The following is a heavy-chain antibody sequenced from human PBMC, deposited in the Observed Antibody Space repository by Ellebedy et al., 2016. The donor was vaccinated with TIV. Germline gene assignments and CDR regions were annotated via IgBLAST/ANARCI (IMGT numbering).Heavy chain of an antibody. V-gene: IGHV3-11*01. CDR1: GFIFSDYY. D-gene: IGHD6-25*01. CDR2: ISSSTSTI. CDR3: AKAPAAPAFDI. J-gene: IGHJ3*02. Sequence: GGSLRLSXAASGFIFSDYYMNWIRQAPGKGLEWVSSISSSTSTIYYADSVKGRFTISRDNSKNSLHLQMNSLRAEDTAVYFCAKAPAAPAFDIWGQGTMVTVSS.